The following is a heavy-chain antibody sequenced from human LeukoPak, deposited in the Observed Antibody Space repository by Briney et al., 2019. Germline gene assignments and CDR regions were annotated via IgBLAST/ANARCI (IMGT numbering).Heavy chain of an antibody. CDR3: ARDNRELDLDY. D-gene: IGHD1-26*01. Sequence: ASVKVSCKASGYTFTGYYIHWVRQAPGQGLEWMGWIIPHSGGTNYAQKFQGRVTMTRDTSISTAYMELSRLRSDDTAVYYCARDNRELDLDYWGQGTLVTVSS. J-gene: IGHJ4*02. V-gene: IGHV1-2*02. CDR2: IIPHSGGT. CDR1: GYTFTGYY.